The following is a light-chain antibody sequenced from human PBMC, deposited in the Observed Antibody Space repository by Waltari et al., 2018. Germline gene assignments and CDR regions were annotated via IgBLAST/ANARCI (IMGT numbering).Light chain of an antibody. CDR1: QRVSSNY. J-gene: IGKJ3*01. CDR2: GAS. Sequence: EIVLTQSPGTLSLSPGERATLSCRASQRVSSNYLAWYLQKPGQAPRLLISGASSRAPGIPDRFSGSGAGTDFTLTISRLEPEDFAVYYCQQYGGSPGFTFGPGTKVDIK. V-gene: IGKV3-20*01. CDR3: QQYGGSPGFT.